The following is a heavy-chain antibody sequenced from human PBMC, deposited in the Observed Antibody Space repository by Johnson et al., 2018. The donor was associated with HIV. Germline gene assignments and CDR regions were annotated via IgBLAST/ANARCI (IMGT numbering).Heavy chain of an antibody. Sequence: VQLVESGGGLVQPGGSLRLSCAASGFTFSSYEMNWVRQAPGKGLEWVSYISSSDSTIYYADSVKGRFTISRDNAKNSLYLQMNSLRAEDTAVYYCARDGGYSGYDFHAFDIWGQGTMVTVSS. CDR3: ARDGGYSGYDFHAFDI. J-gene: IGHJ3*02. D-gene: IGHD5-12*01. V-gene: IGHV3-48*03. CDR2: ISSSDSTI. CDR1: GFTFSSYE.